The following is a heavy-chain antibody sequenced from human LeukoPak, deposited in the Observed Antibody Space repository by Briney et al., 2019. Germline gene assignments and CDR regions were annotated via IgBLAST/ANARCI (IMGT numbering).Heavy chain of an antibody. J-gene: IGHJ4*02. CDR3: ASSSNNRYYFDN. Sequence: ASVKVSCKASGYTFTGYYMHWVRQAPGQGLEWMGWINPNSGGTNYAQKFQGRVTMTRDTSISTAYMELSRLRSEDTAVYYCASSSNNRYYFDNWGQGTLVTVSS. D-gene: IGHD2-2*01. V-gene: IGHV1-2*02. CDR1: GYTFTGYY. CDR2: INPNSGGT.